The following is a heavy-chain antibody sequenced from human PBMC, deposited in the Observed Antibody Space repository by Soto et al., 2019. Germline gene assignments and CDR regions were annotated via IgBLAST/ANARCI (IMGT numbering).Heavy chain of an antibody. CDR3: ARQLGFLEWLLLWGAFDI. V-gene: IGHV4-39*01. J-gene: IGHJ3*02. D-gene: IGHD3-3*01. CDR1: GGSISSSSYY. CDR2: IYYSGST. Sequence: SETLSLTCTVSGGSISSSSYYWGWIRQPPGKGLEWIGSIYYSGSTYYNPSLKSRVTISVDTSKNQFSLKLSSVTAADTAVYYCARQLGFLEWLLLWGAFDIWGQGTMVTVSS.